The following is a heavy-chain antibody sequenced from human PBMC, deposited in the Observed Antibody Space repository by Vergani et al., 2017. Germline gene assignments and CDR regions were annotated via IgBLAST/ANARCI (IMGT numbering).Heavy chain of an antibody. CDR2: INPSGGHT. V-gene: IGHV1-46*03. Sequence: QVQVVQSGAEVKKSGASVKVSCKTSGYTFSNYYMHWVRQAPGQGLEWMGIINPSGGHTNYAQKFQGRVTMTRDTSTSTVYMELSSLRSEDTAICSCARGDYGILTGYRYWGQGTLVTVSA. D-gene: IGHD3-9*01. CDR1: GYTFSNYY. J-gene: IGHJ4*02. CDR3: ARGDYGILTGYRY.